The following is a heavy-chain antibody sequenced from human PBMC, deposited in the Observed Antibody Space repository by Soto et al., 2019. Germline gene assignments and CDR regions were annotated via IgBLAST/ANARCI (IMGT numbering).Heavy chain of an antibody. CDR1: GGSSSGYY. Sequence: SETLSLTCAVYGGSSSGYYWSWIRQPPGKGLEWIGEINHSGSTNYNPSLRSRVTISLDTSKNQVSLKLNSVTAADTAVYYCARLPGGDGAPWGQGILVTVSS. CDR2: INHSGST. V-gene: IGHV4-34*01. D-gene: IGHD2-21*02. CDR3: ARLPGGDGAP. J-gene: IGHJ5*02.